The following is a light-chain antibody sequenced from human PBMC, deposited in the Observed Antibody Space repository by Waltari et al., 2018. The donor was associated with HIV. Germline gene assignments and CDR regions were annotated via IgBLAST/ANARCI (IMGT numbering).Light chain of an antibody. CDR3: CSRGNNGNHLV. CDR1: SLRRYY. CDR2: SEN. J-gene: IGLJ3*02. V-gene: IGLV3-19*01. Sequence: SELTQDPAVSVALGQTVKLTCQGDSLRRYYASWYQQKPGQAPVMVIYSENHRPSRIPDRFSGSSSGNTASLTITGSQAEDEAHYYCCSRGNNGNHLVFGGGTKLTVL.